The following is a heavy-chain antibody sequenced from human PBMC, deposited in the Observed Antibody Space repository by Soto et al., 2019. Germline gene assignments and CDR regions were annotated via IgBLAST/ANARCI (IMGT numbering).Heavy chain of an antibody. D-gene: IGHD6-6*01. V-gene: IGHV3-23*01. J-gene: IGHJ5*02. Sequence: GGSLRLSCAASGFTFSSYAMSWVRQAPGKGLEWVSAISGSGGSTYYADSVKGRFTISRDNSKNTLYLQMNSLRAEDTAVYYCAKDGRGYSSSSTTNWFDPWGQGTLVTVSS. CDR2: ISGSGGST. CDR3: AKDGRGYSSSSTTNWFDP. CDR1: GFTFSSYA.